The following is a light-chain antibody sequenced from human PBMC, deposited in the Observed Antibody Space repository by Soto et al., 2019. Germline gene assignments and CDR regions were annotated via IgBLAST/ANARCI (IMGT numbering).Light chain of an antibody. V-gene: IGKV3-20*01. CDR2: VAS. CDR1: QSFGGNS. CDR3: QQYGKRPLT. Sequence: EIVWTQAPGTLSLSPGDRATLACRASQSFGGNSLDWYQQKPRQAPRFLIYVASARAIGIPERLSGSGSGTDFTLTISRLETEDFGVYYCQQYGKRPLTFGGGTKVEIK. J-gene: IGKJ4*01.